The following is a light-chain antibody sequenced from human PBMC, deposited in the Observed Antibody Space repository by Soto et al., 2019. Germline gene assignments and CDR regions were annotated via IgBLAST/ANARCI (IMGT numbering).Light chain of an antibody. V-gene: IGKV3-15*01. CDR3: QQYNNWPRT. Sequence: IVMTLSAATLSVSPGQSATLSCRASQSVSSNLAWYQQKHGQAPRLLIYGASTRATGIPARFSGSWSGTEFNLTISSLQSEDFAVYYCQQYNNWPRTFGQGTKVDIK. CDR1: QSVSSN. CDR2: GAS. J-gene: IGKJ1*01.